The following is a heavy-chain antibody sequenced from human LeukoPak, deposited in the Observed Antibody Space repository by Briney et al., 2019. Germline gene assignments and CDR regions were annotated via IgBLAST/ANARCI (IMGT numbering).Heavy chain of an antibody. CDR3: ARGSPLWFGPYYFDY. Sequence: SETLSLTCAVYGGSFSGYYWSWIRQPPGKGLEWIGEINHSGSTNYNPSLKSRVTISVDTSKNQFSLKLSSVTAADTAVYYCARGSPLWFGPYYFDYWGQGTLVTVSS. CDR1: GGSFSGYY. V-gene: IGHV4-34*01. CDR2: INHSGST. J-gene: IGHJ4*02. D-gene: IGHD3-10*01.